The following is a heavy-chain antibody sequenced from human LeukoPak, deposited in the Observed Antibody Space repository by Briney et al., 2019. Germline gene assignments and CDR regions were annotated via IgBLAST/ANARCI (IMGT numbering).Heavy chain of an antibody. V-gene: IGHV1-46*01. CDR1: GYTFTSYY. CDR3: ARGYDILTGFLRGWFDP. J-gene: IGHJ5*02. D-gene: IGHD3-9*01. CDR2: INPSGGST. Sequence: VASVKVSCKASGYTFTSYYMHWVRQAPGQGLERMGIINPSGGSTSYAQKFQGRVTMTRDTSTSTVYMELSSLRSEGTAVYYCARGYDILTGFLRGWFDPWGQGTLVTVSS.